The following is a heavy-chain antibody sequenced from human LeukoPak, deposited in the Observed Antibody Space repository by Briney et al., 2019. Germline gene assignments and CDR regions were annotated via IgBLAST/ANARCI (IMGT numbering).Heavy chain of an antibody. CDR3: ASTPYYDILTGYYSYNWFDP. Sequence: PGGSLRLSCAASGFTFSSYGMHWVRQAPGKGLEWVSSISSSSSYIYYADSVKGRFTISRDNAKNSLYLQMNSLRAEDTAVYYCASTPYYDILTGYYSYNWFDPWGQGTLVTVSS. V-gene: IGHV3-21*01. CDR2: ISSSSSYI. CDR1: GFTFSSYG. D-gene: IGHD3-9*01. J-gene: IGHJ5*02.